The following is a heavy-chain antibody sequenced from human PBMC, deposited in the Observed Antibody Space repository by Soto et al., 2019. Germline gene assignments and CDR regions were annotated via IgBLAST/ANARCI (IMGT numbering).Heavy chain of an antibody. V-gene: IGHV1-18*01. Sequence: ASVKVSCKASGYTFTSYGISWVRQAPGQGLEWMGWISAYNGNTNYAQKLQGRVTMTTDTSTSTAYMELRSLRSDDTAVYYCARDILPILAYCGGDCYPRFDYWGQGTLVTVSS. CDR2: ISAYNGNT. CDR1: GYTFTSYG. J-gene: IGHJ4*02. D-gene: IGHD2-21*02. CDR3: ARDILPILAYCGGDCYPRFDY.